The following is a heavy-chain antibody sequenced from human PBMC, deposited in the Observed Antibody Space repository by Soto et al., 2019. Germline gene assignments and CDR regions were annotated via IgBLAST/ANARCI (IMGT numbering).Heavy chain of an antibody. CDR2: IYPSDSDI. J-gene: IGHJ4*02. V-gene: IGHV5-51*01. Sequence: GESLKISCKGSGYTFTSYWIGWVRQMPGEGLEWMGVIYPSDSDIRYSPSFQGKVTISADKSITTAYLQWSSLKAADTAMYYCVRQIYDSDTGPNFQYYFDSWGQGTPVTVSS. D-gene: IGHD3-22*01. CDR3: VRQIYDSDTGPNFQYYFDS. CDR1: GYTFTSYW.